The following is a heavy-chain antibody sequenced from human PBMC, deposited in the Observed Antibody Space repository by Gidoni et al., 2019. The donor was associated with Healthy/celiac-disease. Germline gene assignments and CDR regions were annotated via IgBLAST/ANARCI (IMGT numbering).Heavy chain of an antibody. CDR2: ISGSGGST. CDR3: AKDRWQQLADAFDI. Sequence: EVQLLASGGGLVQPGGSLRLSCSASGFTFSRYAMSWVRQAPGKGLGWVVAISGSGGSTYYADSVKGRFTISRDKSKNTLYLQMNNLRAEDTAVYYCAKDRWQQLADAFDIWGQGTMVTVSS. CDR1: GFTFSRYA. V-gene: IGHV3-23*01. J-gene: IGHJ3*02. D-gene: IGHD6-13*01.